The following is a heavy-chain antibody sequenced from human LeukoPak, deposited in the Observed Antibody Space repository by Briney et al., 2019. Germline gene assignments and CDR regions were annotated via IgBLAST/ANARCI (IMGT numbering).Heavy chain of an antibody. J-gene: IGHJ4*02. CDR3: LRAFAPKYCYGSSCPFDY. Sequence: TGGSLRLSCAASGFSFSTYSMNWVRQAPGKGLEGVAYIIIGSNTLYYSDSVKGRFTISRDNAKKTQCLQMNSLGAEYSDLLYGLRAFAPKYCYGSSCPFDYWGQGTLVTVSS. D-gene: IGHD2-15*01. CDR1: GFSFSTYS. CDR2: IIIGSNTL. V-gene: IGHV3-48*01.